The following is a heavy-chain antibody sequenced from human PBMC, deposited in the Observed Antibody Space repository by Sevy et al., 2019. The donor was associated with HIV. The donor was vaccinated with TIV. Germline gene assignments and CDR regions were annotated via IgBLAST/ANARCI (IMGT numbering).Heavy chain of an antibody. CDR2: IKSKTDGGTT. D-gene: IGHD3-22*01. Sequence: GGSLRLSCAASGFTFSNAWMSWVRQAPGKGLEWVGRIKSKTDGGTTDYAAPVKGRFTISSEDSKNTLYLQMNSLKTEDTAVYYCTTTYDYDSSGYDPNDYWGQGTLVTVSS. CDR3: TTTYDYDSSGYDPNDY. CDR1: GFTFSNAW. J-gene: IGHJ4*02. V-gene: IGHV3-15*01.